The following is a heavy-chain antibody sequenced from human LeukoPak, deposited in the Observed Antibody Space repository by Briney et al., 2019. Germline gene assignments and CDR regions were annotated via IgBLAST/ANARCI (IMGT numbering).Heavy chain of an antibody. CDR2: IYSSGST. CDR1: GFTVISHY. CDR3: ARVLAGYNSDSPSNYFDY. D-gene: IGHD5-18*01. J-gene: IGHJ4*02. V-gene: IGHV3-53*01. Sequence: GGSLRLSCAASGFTVISHYMNWVRQAPGKGLEWVSVIYSSGSTYYTDSVKGRFTISRDNSKNMVYLHMNSLRAEDTAIYYCARVLAGYNSDSPSNYFDYWGQGTLVTVSS.